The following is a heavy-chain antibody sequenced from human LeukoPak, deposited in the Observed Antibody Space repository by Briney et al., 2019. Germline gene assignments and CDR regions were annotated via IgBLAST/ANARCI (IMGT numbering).Heavy chain of an antibody. CDR1: GYTFNRYG. J-gene: IGHJ4*02. CDR3: ARNWNEKTYFFDY. V-gene: IGHV1-18*01. D-gene: IGHD1-1*01. CDR2: ITAYDGNT. Sequence: ASVTVSFTASGYTFNRYGISWVRQAPGQGLEWLGWITAYDGNTDSAQKVQGRVTMTTDTSTSTAYMELRSLRSDDTVVYYCARNWNEKTYFFDYWGQGTLVTVSS.